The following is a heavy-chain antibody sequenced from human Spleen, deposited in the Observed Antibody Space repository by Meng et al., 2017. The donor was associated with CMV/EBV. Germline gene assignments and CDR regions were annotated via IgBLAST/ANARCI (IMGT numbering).Heavy chain of an antibody. CDR1: GYTFTEYY. J-gene: IGHJ4*02. CDR3: ARQPITLDS. Sequence: ASVKVSCKTSGYTFTEYYIHWVRRAPGQGLEWMGWINPNSGGADYTQKFQGRVTMTRDTSISTAYMELSSLISDDTAVYYCARQPITLDSWGQGTLVTVSS. V-gene: IGHV1-2*02. CDR2: INPNSGGA.